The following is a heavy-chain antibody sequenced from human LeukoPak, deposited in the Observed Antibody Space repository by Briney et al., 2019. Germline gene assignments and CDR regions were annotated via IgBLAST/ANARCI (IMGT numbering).Heavy chain of an antibody. J-gene: IGHJ4*02. CDR2: ISWNSGSI. Sequence: PGGSLRLSCAASGFTFDDYAMHWVRQAPGKGLEWVSGISWNSGSIGYADSVKGRSTISRDNAKNSLYLQMNSLRAEDTALYYCAKDIEVTYHSYYFDYWGQGTLVTVSS. CDR1: GFTFDDYA. D-gene: IGHD2-21*02. CDR3: AKDIEVTYHSYYFDY. V-gene: IGHV3-9*01.